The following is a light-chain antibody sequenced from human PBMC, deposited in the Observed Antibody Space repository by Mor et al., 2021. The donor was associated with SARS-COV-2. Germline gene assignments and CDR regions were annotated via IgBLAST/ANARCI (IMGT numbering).Light chain of an antibody. Sequence: DQQKPGHSPVLVMFQDSERPSGIPERISGSKSGNTATLTISGTQAIDEADYYCHVWDSDIFHYVFGSGTKVTV. CDR3: HVWDSDIFHYV. V-gene: IGLV3-1*01. J-gene: IGLJ1*01. CDR2: QDS.